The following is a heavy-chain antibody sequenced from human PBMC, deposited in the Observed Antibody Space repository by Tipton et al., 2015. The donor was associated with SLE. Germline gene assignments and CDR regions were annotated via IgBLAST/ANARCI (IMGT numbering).Heavy chain of an antibody. V-gene: IGHV3-13*01. CDR1: GFTFSSYD. Sequence: SLRLSCAASGFTFSSYDMHWVRQPIGGGLEWVSTIGTSGDTYYPDSVKGRFTISRKNAKNSLYLQMNSLTAGDTAVYYCARALGSSTWLYYFDHWGQGTLVTVSS. J-gene: IGHJ4*02. CDR2: IGTSGDT. D-gene: IGHD6-13*01. CDR3: ARALGSSTWLYYFDH.